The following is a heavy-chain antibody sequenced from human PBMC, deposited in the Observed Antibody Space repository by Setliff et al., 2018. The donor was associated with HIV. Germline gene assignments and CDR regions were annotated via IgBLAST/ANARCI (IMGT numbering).Heavy chain of an antibody. CDR3: ARDIQAAGTGWFDP. J-gene: IGHJ5*02. D-gene: IGHD6-13*01. Sequence: SETLSLTCTVSGGSISSGSYYWSWIRQPAGKGLEWIGHIHTSGSSSYNPSLKSRVIISVDTSKNQFSLKLSSVSAADTAVYYCARDIQAAGTGWFDPWGQGTLVTVSS. CDR2: IHTSGSS. CDR1: GGSISSGSYY. V-gene: IGHV4-61*09.